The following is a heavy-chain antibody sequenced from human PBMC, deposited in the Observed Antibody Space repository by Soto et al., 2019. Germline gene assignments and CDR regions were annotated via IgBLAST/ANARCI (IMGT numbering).Heavy chain of an antibody. Sequence: QVQLVESGGGVVQPGMALRLSCAASGFTFSNYGMHWVRQAPCKGLELVAVISYDGSNKYYADSVKGRFTISRDNSKNTMYLQMNSLRAEDTAVYYCAGERVRGVIITRGLGAFDIWGQGTMVTVSS. J-gene: IGHJ3*02. D-gene: IGHD3-10*01. V-gene: IGHV3-30*03. CDR3: AGERVRGVIITRGLGAFDI. CDR2: ISYDGSNK. CDR1: GFTFSNYG.